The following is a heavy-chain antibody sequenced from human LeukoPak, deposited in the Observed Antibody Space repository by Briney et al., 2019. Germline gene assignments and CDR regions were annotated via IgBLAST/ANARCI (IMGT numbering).Heavy chain of an antibody. Sequence: PGGSLRLSCAASGFTFSSYGMHWVRQAPGKGLEWVAFIRYDGSNKYYADSVKGRFTISRDNSKNTLYLQMNSLRAEDTAVYYCAKGYGSSWYEWDYFDYWGQGTLVTVSS. V-gene: IGHV3-30*02. CDR1: GFTFSSYG. CDR2: IRYDGSNK. CDR3: AKGYGSSWYEWDYFDY. D-gene: IGHD6-13*01. J-gene: IGHJ4*02.